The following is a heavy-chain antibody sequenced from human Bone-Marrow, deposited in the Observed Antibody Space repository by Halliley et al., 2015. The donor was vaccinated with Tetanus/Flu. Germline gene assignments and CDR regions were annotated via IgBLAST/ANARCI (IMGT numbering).Heavy chain of an antibody. CDR2: ISYDGMNT. Sequence: SLRLSCAASGFTFSTTGMHWVRQAPGKGLEWVAEISYDGMNTYYPDSVKGRFTISRDKVKNILYLQMISLRPEDTAVYYCAKDPGRWGTSWYYFDYWGLGTLVTVSS. J-gene: IGHJ4*02. CDR1: GFTFSTTG. CDR3: AKDPGRWGTSWYYFDY. V-gene: IGHV3-30*18. D-gene: IGHD6-13*01.